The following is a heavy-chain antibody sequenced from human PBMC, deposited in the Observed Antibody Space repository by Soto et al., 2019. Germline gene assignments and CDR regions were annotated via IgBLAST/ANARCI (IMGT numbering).Heavy chain of an antibody. V-gene: IGHV1-3*01. J-gene: IGHJ6*02. D-gene: IGHD1-7*01. CDR1: GYTFTSYA. CDR2: INAGNGNT. Sequence: QVQLVQSGAEVKKPGASVKVSCKASGYTFTSYAMHWVRQAPGQRLEWMGWINAGNGNTKYSQKFQGRVTITRDTSASTAYMELSSLRSEDTAVYYCASQKLELPPYYYYDMDVWGQGTTVTVSS. CDR3: ASQKLELPPYYYYDMDV.